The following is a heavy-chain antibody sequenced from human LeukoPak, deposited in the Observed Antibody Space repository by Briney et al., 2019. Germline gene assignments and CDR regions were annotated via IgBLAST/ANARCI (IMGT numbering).Heavy chain of an antibody. D-gene: IGHD3-3*01. J-gene: IGHJ4*02. CDR3: ASYYDFWSGYQLRYFDY. V-gene: IGHV3-21*01. CDR1: GFTFSSYN. Sequence: GGSLRLSCAASGFTFSSYNMNWVRQAPGKGLEWVSSISDSSTYIYYADSVKGRFTISRDNAKNSLYLQMNGLRAEDTAVYYCASYYDFWSGYQLRYFDYWGQGTLVTVSS. CDR2: ISDSSTYI.